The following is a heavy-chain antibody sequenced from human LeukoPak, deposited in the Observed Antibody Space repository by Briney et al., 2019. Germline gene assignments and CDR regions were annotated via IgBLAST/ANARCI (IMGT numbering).Heavy chain of an antibody. Sequence: PGGSLRLSCAASGFSVSNMYMIWVRQAPGKGLERVSAIYTGGNTNYADSVKGRFTISRDNSKNTLYLQMNSLRAEDTAVYYCAKDSALLWFGELSGWYFDLWGRGTLVTVSS. D-gene: IGHD3-10*01. V-gene: IGHV3-53*05. CDR3: AKDSALLWFGELSGWYFDL. CDR1: GFSVSNMY. CDR2: IYTGGNT. J-gene: IGHJ2*01.